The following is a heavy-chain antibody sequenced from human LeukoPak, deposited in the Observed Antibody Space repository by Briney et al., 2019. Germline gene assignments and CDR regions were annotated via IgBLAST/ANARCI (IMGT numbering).Heavy chain of an antibody. CDR2: INPNSGST. CDR3: ARDAYSYGYTYAFDI. J-gene: IGHJ3*02. V-gene: IGHV1-46*01. D-gene: IGHD5-18*01. Sequence: ASVKVSCEASGYTFTGYYMHWVRQAPGQGVEWMGWINPNSGSTSYAQKFQGRVTMTRDMSTTTVYMELSSLRSEDTAVYYCARDAYSYGYTYAFDIWGQGTMVTVSS. CDR1: GYTFTGYY.